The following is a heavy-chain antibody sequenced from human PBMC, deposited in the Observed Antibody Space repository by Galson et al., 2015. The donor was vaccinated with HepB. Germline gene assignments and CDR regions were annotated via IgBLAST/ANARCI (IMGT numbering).Heavy chain of an antibody. D-gene: IGHD3-10*01. V-gene: IGHV3-7*03. CDR1: EFTFSSYW. J-gene: IGHJ5*02. CDR3: ARRISLVRGIITKPDYYYGMDP. Sequence: SLRLSCAGSEFTFSSYWMNWVRQAPGKGLEWVANINPDGSEKSYVASLRGRFTVSRDNDKNALYLQMDSLRAEDTAVYYCARRISLVRGIITKPDYYYGMDPWGQGALVTVS. CDR2: INPDGSEK.